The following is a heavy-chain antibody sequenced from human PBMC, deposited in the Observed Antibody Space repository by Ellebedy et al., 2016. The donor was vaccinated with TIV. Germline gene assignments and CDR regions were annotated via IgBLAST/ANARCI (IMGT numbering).Heavy chain of an antibody. J-gene: IGHJ4*02. Sequence: AASVKVSCKASGGTFSSYAISWVRQAPGQGLEWMGRIIPILGIANYAQKFQGRVTITADKSTSTAYMELSSLRSEDTAVYYCARDIGNYGGNSDEDYWGQGTLVTVSS. CDR3: ARDIGNYGGNSDEDY. CDR2: IIPILGIA. V-gene: IGHV1-69*04. D-gene: IGHD4-23*01. CDR1: GGTFSSYA.